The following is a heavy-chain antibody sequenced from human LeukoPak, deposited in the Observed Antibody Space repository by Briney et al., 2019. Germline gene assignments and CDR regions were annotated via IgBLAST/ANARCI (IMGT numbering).Heavy chain of an antibody. J-gene: IGHJ4*02. D-gene: IGHD6-6*01. Sequence: VASVKVSCKASGGTFSSYAISWVRQAPGQGLEWMGGIIPIFGTANYAQKFQGRVTITADESTSTAYMELSSLRPEDTAVYYCARVDSSSSSHWGQGTLVTVSS. CDR2: IIPIFGTA. V-gene: IGHV1-69*13. CDR3: ARVDSSSSSH. CDR1: GGTFSSYA.